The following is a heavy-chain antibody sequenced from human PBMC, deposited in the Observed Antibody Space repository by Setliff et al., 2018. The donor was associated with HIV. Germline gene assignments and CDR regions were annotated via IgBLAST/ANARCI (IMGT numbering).Heavy chain of an antibody. CDR1: GGSISSNW. V-gene: IGHV3-30*03. J-gene: IGHJ4*02. CDR3: ARENNFDY. Sequence: HPSETLSLTCAVSGGSISSNWWSWVRQAPGKGLEWVAVIASHGNWHDYAASVKGRFTISRDTSRNTLYLQMNSLRVEDSALYYCARENNFDYWGQGTLVTVSS. CDR2: IASHGNWH.